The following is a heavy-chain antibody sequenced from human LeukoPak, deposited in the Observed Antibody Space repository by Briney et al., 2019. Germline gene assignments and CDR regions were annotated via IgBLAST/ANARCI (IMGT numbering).Heavy chain of an antibody. D-gene: IGHD2-15*01. Sequence: SETLSLTCTVSGDSITTYYWSWIRQSPGKGLEWIAYIFYRGTTNYNPSLKSRITISVDTSKTQFSLRLSSVTAADTAVSYCVSSSPRYCTGGTCYSSRGFDYWGQGILVTVSS. CDR3: VSSSPRYCTGGTCYSSRGFDY. J-gene: IGHJ4*02. V-gene: IGHV4-59*01. CDR2: IFYRGTT. CDR1: GDSITTYY.